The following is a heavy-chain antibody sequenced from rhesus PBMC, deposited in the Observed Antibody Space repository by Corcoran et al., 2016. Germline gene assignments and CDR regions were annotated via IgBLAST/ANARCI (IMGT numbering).Heavy chain of an antibody. Sequence: QVPLQESGAGVVKPSETLSLTCAVSVCALSVSYLWPSVRQPPGKGLEWIGYIGGSSGSTNYNPSLKSRVTISKDTSKNQFSLKLSSVTAADTAVYYCARGGPLYYYGLDSWGQGVVVTVSS. V-gene: IGHV4-127*01. J-gene: IGHJ6*01. CDR3: ARGGPLYYYGLDS. CDR2: IGGSSGST. CDR1: VCALSVSY. D-gene: IGHD1-1*01.